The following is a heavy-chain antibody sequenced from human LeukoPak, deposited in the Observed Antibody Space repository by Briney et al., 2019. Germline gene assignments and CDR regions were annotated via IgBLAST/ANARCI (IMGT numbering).Heavy chain of an antibody. J-gene: IGHJ4*02. Sequence: SETLSLTCTVSGGSISSSSYYWGWIRQPPGKGLEWIGSIYYSGSTYYNPSLKSRVTISVDTSKNQFSLKLSSVTAADTAVYYCAKDVRGGDPNIEPTDHWGQGTLVIVSS. CDR1: GGSISSSSYY. CDR2: IYYSGST. V-gene: IGHV4-39*07. CDR3: AKDVRGGDPNIEPTDH. D-gene: IGHD3-10*02.